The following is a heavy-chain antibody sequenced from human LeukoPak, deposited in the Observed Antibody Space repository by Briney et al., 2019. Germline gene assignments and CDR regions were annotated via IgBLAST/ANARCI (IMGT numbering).Heavy chain of an antibody. D-gene: IGHD6-19*01. CDR3: ARAPVYSSGWYLSDAFDI. Sequence: ASVKVSCKASGGTFSSYAISWVRQAPGQGLEWMGWISAYNGNTNYAQKLQGRVTMTTDTSTSTAYMELRSLRSDDTAVYYCARAPVYSSGWYLSDAFDIWGQGTMVTVSS. J-gene: IGHJ3*02. CDR1: GGTFSSYA. V-gene: IGHV1-18*01. CDR2: ISAYNGNT.